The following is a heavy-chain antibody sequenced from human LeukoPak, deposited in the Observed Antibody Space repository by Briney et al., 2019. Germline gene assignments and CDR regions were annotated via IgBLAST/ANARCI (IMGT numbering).Heavy chain of an antibody. CDR3: ASRDYYDSSGYYDAFDI. CDR2: IKQDGGEK. CDR1: GFTFSSYW. D-gene: IGHD3-22*01. J-gene: IGHJ3*02. Sequence: PGGSLRLSCAASGFTFSSYWMSWVRQAPGKGLEWVANIKQDGGEKYYVDSVKGRFTISRDNAKNSLYLQMNSLRAEDTAVYYCASRDYYDSSGYYDAFDIWGQGTMVTVSS. V-gene: IGHV3-7*03.